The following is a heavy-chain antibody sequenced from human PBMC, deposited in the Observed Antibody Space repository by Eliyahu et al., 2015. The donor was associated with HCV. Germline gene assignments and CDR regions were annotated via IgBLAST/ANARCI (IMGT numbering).Heavy chain of an antibody. CDR2: ISSSSSTI. CDR3: ARGLPYYFDSSGYLDY. J-gene: IGHJ4*02. D-gene: IGHD3-22*01. V-gene: IGHV3-11*01. CDR1: GFTFSDYY. Sequence: QVQLVESGGGLVXXGGSXXLSXAASGFTFSDYYMXWIRQAPGKGLEWVSYISSSSSTIYYAXSVKGXFTNSRDNAKNSLYLQMNSLRAEDTAVYFCARGLPYYFDSSGYLDYWGQGSLVTVSS.